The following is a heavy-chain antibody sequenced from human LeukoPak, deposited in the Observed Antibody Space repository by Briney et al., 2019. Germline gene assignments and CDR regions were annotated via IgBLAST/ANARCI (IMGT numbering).Heavy chain of an antibody. CDR1: GYTFTGYY. V-gene: IGHV1-2*02. CDR3: ARDFTMIVVVTSYYFDY. D-gene: IGHD3-22*01. CDR2: INPNSGGT. J-gene: IGHJ4*02. Sequence: ASVKVSCKASGYTFTGYYVHWVRQAPGQGLEWMGWINPNSGGTNYAQKFQGRVTMTRDTSISTAYMELSRLRSDDTAVYYCARDFTMIVVVTSYYFDYWGQGTLVTVSS.